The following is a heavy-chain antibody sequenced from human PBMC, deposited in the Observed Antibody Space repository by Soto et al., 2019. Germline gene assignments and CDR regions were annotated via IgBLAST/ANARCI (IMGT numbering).Heavy chain of an antibody. J-gene: IGHJ4*01. D-gene: IGHD3-10*01. CDR3: ARGSIDYSSSVDH. V-gene: IGHV3-23*01. CDR2: ISARGGSS. Sequence: EVQLLESGGGLVQPGGSLRLACAASGFSFSSYAMVWVRQAPGKGLAWVSVISARGGSSYFADSVMGRFTISRDKSKNVLALELNILRAEDTSTYFCARGSIDYSSSVDHWGHGTLVLGSS. CDR1: GFSFSSYA.